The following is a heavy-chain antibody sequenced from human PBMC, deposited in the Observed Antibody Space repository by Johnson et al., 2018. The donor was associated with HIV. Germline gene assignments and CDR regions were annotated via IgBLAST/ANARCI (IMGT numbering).Heavy chain of an antibody. Sequence: EVQLVESGGGLVKPGGSLTLSCAASGFTFSDYYVSWVRQATGKGLEWVSAIGTAGDTYYPGSVKGRFTISRENAKNSLYLQMNSLRAGDTAVYYCARRADAFDIWGQGTMVTVSS. V-gene: IGHV3-13*01. J-gene: IGHJ3*02. CDR3: ARRADAFDI. CDR1: GFTFSDYY. CDR2: IGTAGDT.